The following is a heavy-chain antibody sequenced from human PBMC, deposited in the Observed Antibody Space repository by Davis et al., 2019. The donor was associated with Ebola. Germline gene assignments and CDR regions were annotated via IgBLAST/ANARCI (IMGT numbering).Heavy chain of an antibody. CDR2: IYTSGST. J-gene: IGHJ6*04. D-gene: IGHD3-22*01. CDR3: ARGEDYYKVGNV. V-gene: IGHV4-4*07. Sequence: SETLSLTCTVSGGSISSYYWSWIRQPAGKGLEWIGRIYTSGSTNYNPSLKSRVTMSVDTSKNQFSLNLRSVTAADTAVYYCARGEDYYKVGNVWGKGTTVTVSS. CDR1: GGSISSYY.